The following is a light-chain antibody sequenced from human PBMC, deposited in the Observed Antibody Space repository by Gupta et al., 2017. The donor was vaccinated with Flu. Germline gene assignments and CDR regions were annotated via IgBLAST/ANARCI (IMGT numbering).Light chain of an antibody. CDR1: QSLLHSNGYNY. CDR2: LGS. CDR3: MQALQTPLT. J-gene: IGKJ4*01. V-gene: IGKV2-28*01. Sequence: IVMTQSPLSMLVTPGEPATISCRSSQSLLHSNGYNYLDWYLQKPGQSPQLLIYLGSNRASGVPDRFSGSGSGTDFTLKISRVEAEDVGVYYCMQALQTPLTFGGGTKVEI.